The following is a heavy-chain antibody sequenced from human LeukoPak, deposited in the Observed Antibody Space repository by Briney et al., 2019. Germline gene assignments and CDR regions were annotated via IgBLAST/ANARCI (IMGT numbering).Heavy chain of an antibody. CDR2: IYYSGST. CDR3: ARLSDYDYVWGSPTFGDYGMDV. J-gene: IGHJ6*02. V-gene: IGHV4-39*01. CDR1: GGSISSYY. D-gene: IGHD3-16*01. Sequence: SETLSLTCTVSGGSISSYYWGWIRQPPGKGLEWIGSIYYSGSTYYNPSLKSRVTISVDTSKNQFSLKLSSVTAADTAVYYCARLSDYDYVWGSPTFGDYGMDVWGQGTTVTVSS.